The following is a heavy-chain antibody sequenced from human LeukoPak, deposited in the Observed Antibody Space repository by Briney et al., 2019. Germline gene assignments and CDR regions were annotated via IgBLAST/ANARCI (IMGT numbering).Heavy chain of an antibody. CDR2: INPNSGGT. V-gene: IGHV1-2*02. CDR1: GYTFTGYY. J-gene: IGHJ4*02. CDR3: AREGTYYYDSSGYYFDY. Sequence: GASVKVSCKASGYTFTGYYMHWVRQAPGQGLGWMGWINPNSGGTNYAQKFQGRVTMTRDTSISTAYMELSRLRSDDTAVYYCAREGTYYYDSSGYYFDYWGQGTLVTVSS. D-gene: IGHD3-22*01.